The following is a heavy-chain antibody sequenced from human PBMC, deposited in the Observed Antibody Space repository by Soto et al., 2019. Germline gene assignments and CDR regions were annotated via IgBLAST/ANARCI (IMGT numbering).Heavy chain of an antibody. V-gene: IGHV1-58*02. CDR3: SADHPHTAIGWPV. CDR2: IVVASGRT. J-gene: IGHJ6*02. CDR1: GFDFGSFG. Sequence: ASVKVSCRASGFDFGSFGIQFLRQTRGRGLEWIGWIVVASGRTNYARQFQGRVAFSRDMSSTTAYMDLYDLKSDDTAVYFCSADHPHTAIGWPVWGQGTTVTVSS.